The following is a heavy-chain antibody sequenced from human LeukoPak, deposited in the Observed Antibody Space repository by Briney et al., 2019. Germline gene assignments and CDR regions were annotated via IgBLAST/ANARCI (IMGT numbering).Heavy chain of an antibody. V-gene: IGHV1-2*02. Sequence: ASVKVSCKASGYTFTGYYIHWVRQAPGQGLEWMGWINPNSGGTNNAQKFQGRVTMTRDTSISTAYMELSRLRSDDTAVHYCARVLFYSSGNKSNRVDYWGQGTLVTVSS. CDR2: INPNSGGT. CDR1: GYTFTGYY. D-gene: IGHD6-19*01. CDR3: ARVLFYSSGNKSNRVDY. J-gene: IGHJ4*02.